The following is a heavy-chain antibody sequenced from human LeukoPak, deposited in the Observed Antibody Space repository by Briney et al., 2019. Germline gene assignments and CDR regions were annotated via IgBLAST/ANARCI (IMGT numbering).Heavy chain of an antibody. CDR3: ATDPGETVPAAKGPRGDYCYGMDV. CDR1: GYTLTELS. V-gene: IGHV1-24*01. D-gene: IGHD2-2*01. Sequence: ASVKVSCKVSGYTLTELSMHWVRQAPGKGLEWMGGFDPEDGETIYAQKFQGRVTMTEDTSTDTAYMELNSPRSDDTAVYYCATDPGETVPAAKGPRGDYCYGMDVWGQGTTVTVSS. J-gene: IGHJ6*02. CDR2: FDPEDGET.